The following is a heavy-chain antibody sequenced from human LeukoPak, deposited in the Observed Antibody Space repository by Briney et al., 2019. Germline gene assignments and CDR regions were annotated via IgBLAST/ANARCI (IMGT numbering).Heavy chain of an antibody. Sequence: GGSLRLSCTASGFTLSSYAMSWVRQALGEGLEWVSTISGSADNTNYAEAVKGRLTISRDNSKNTMYLQMNSLRAEDTAVYYCAKQGFGCWGQGTLVTVSS. J-gene: IGHJ4*02. CDR2: ISGSADNT. V-gene: IGHV3-23*01. CDR3: AKQGFGC. CDR1: GFTLSSYA.